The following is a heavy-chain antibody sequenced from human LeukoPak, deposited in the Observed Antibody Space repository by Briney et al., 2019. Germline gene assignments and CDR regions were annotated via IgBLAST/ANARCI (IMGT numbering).Heavy chain of an antibody. CDR3: ARDGPISGGAFDI. V-gene: IGHV4-38-2*02. D-gene: IGHD3-3*02. CDR1: GYSISSSYY. J-gene: IGHJ3*02. Sequence: SETLSLTCTVSGYSISSSYYWGWIRQPPGKGLEWIGSIYHSGSTYYNPSLKSRVTISVDTSKNQFSLKLSSVTAADTAVYYCARDGPISGGAFDIWGQGTMVTVSS. CDR2: IYHSGST.